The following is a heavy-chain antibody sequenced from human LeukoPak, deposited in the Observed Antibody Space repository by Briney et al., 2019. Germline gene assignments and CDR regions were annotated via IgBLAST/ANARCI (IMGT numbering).Heavy chain of an antibody. J-gene: IGHJ6*02. CDR2: ISGSGGST. V-gene: IGHV3-23*01. Sequence: GRSLRLSCAASGFTFSSYAMSWVRQAPGKGLEWVSAISGSGGSTYYADSVKGRFTISRDNSKNTLYLQMNSLRAEDTAVYYCAKGPSVWFGELLSSYYYYGMDVWGQGTTVTVSS. D-gene: IGHD3-10*01. CDR1: GFTFSSYA. CDR3: AKGPSVWFGELLSSYYYYGMDV.